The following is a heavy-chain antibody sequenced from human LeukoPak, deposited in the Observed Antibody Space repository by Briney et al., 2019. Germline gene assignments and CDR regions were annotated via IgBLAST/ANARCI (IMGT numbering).Heavy chain of an antibody. CDR2: INPSGGST. Sequence: ASVKVSCKASGYTFTSYYMHWVRQAPGQGLEWMGIINPSGGSTSYAQKFQGRVTMTRDTSTSTVYMELSSLRSEDTAVYYCAKKVASSSWYERFDYWGQGTLVTVSS. J-gene: IGHJ4*02. CDR3: AKKVASSSWYERFDY. CDR1: GYTFTSYY. V-gene: IGHV1-46*01. D-gene: IGHD6-13*01.